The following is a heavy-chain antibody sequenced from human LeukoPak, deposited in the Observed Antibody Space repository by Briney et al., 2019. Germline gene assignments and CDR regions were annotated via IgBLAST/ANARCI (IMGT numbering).Heavy chain of an antibody. J-gene: IGHJ4*02. D-gene: IGHD2-2*01. V-gene: IGHV2-5*01. CDR1: GFSLSTSGVG. Sequence: SGPTLVKPTQTLTLTCTFSGFSLSTSGVGVGWIRQPPGKALEWLVLIYWNDDKRYSPSLKSRLTITKDTSKNQVVLTMTNMDPVDTATYYCALSSTSCYCIDYWGQGTLVTVSS. CDR3: ALSSTSCYCIDY. CDR2: IYWNDDK.